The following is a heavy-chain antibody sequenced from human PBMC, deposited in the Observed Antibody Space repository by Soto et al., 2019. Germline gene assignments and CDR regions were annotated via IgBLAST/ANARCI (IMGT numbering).Heavy chain of an antibody. Sequence: GASVKVSCKASGYTFTSYYMHWVRQAPGEGLEWMGITNPSGGSTSYAQKFQGRVTMTRDTSTSTVYMELSSLRSEDTAVYYCARGFFDQGYSCGGPNLDYWGQGTLVTVSS. J-gene: IGHJ4*02. CDR2: TNPSGGST. CDR3: ARGFFDQGYSCGGPNLDY. D-gene: IGHD5-18*01. V-gene: IGHV1-46*01. CDR1: GYTFTSYY.